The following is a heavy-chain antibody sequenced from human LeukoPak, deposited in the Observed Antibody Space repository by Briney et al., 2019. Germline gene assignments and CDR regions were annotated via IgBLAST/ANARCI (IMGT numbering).Heavy chain of an antibody. CDR3: ARGFMGSRNDY. CDR2: INPNSGGT. CDR1: GYTFTGYY. Sequence: ASVKVSCKASGYTFTGYYMHWVRQDPGQGLEWMGRINPNSGGTNYAQKFQGRVTMTRDTSISTAYMELSRLRSDDTAEYYCARGFMGSRNDYWGQGTLVTVSS. D-gene: IGHD3-10*01. V-gene: IGHV1-2*06. J-gene: IGHJ4*02.